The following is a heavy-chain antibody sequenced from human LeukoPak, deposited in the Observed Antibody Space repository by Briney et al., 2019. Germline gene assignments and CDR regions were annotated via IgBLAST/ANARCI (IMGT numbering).Heavy chain of an antibody. V-gene: IGHV1-69*13. J-gene: IGHJ5*02. Sequence: GASVKVSCKASGGTFSSYAISWVRQAPGQGLEWMGGIIPIFGTANYAQKFQGRVTITADESTSTAYMELSSLRSEDTAVYYCARTNYCSSTSCHNWFDPWGQGTLVTVSS. CDR3: ARTNYCSSTSCHNWFDP. CDR1: GGTFSSYA. D-gene: IGHD2-2*01. CDR2: IIPIFGTA.